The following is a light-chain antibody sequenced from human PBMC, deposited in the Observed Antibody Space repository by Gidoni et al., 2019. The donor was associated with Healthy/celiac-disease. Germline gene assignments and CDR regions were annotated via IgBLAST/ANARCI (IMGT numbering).Light chain of an antibody. V-gene: IGLV2-14*01. CDR2: EVS. CDR3: SSYTSSRGVV. CDR1: SSDVGGYNY. J-gene: IGLJ2*01. Sequence: QSALTQPASVSGSPGQSITISCTGTSSDVGGYNYVSWYQQHPGKALKLMIYEVSNRPSGVSNRFSGSKSGNTASLTISGLQAEDEADYYCSSYTSSRGVVFGGGTKLTVL.